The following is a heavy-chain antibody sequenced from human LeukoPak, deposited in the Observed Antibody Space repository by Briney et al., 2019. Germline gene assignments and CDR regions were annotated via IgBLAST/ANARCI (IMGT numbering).Heavy chain of an antibody. J-gene: IGHJ4*02. CDR1: GGSFSGYY. CDR3: ARPPSGWPYYFDY. Sequence: PSETLSLTCAVYGGSFSGYYWSWIRQPPGKGLEWIGEINHSGSTNYNPSLKSRVTTSVDTSKNQFSLKLSSVTAADTAVYYCARPPSGWPYYFDYWGQGTLVTVSS. D-gene: IGHD6-19*01. CDR2: INHSGST. V-gene: IGHV4-34*01.